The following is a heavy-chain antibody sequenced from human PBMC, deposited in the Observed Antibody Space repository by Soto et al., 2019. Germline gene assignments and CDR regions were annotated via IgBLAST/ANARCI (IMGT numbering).Heavy chain of an antibody. CDR2: FDPEDDET. CDR3: ATVPITMIVGKWWFDP. V-gene: IGHV1-24*01. Sequence: ASVKVSCKVSGYTLTELSMHWVRQAPGKGLEWMGGFDPEDDETIYAQKFQGRVTMTEDTSTDTAYMELSSLRSEDTAVYYCATVPITMIVGKWWFDPWGQGTLVTVSS. CDR1: GYTLTELS. J-gene: IGHJ5*02. D-gene: IGHD3-22*01.